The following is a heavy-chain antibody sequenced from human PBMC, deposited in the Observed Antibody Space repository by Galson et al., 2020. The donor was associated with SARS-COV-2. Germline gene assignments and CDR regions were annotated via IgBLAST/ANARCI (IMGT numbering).Heavy chain of an antibody. CDR2: IHDSGST. D-gene: IGHD2-15*01. Sequence: SETLSLTCTVSGYSINSGYFWAWIRQPPGKGLEWMGSIHDSGSTYYNPSLKSRVTISLDTSKNQFSLKLSSATAADTAVYYCAAYSVAVATPIPLRADYWGQGTLVTVSS. CDR1: GYSINSGYF. J-gene: IGHJ4*02. V-gene: IGHV4-38-2*02. CDR3: AAYSVAVATPIPLRADY.